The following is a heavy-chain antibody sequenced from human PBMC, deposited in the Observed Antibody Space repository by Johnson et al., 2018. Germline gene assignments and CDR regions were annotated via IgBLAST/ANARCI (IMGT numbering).Heavy chain of an antibody. D-gene: IGHD6-19*01. Sequence: VQLVQSGAEVKKPGESLKISCKGSGYRFTSYWIGWVRQMPGKGLEWMGIIYPGDSDTRYSPSFQGQVTISADKSISTAYLQWSSLKASDTAMYYCARLIAVTGSNDAFDIWGQGTMVTVSA. J-gene: IGHJ3*02. CDR2: IYPGDSDT. CDR3: ARLIAVTGSNDAFDI. CDR1: GYRFTSYW. V-gene: IGHV5-51*01.